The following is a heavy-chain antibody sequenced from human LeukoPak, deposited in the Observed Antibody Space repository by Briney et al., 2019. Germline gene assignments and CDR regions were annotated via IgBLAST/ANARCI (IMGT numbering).Heavy chain of an antibody. Sequence: PGGSLRLSCEASGFTFSSFGMHWVRQAPGKGLEWMTVILYDGSDKYYADSVKGRFTISRDNSKNTLYLQMNSLRAEDTAVYYCAKDRGGEVGYFDYWGQGTLVTVSS. D-gene: IGHD3-16*01. CDR1: GFTFSSFG. CDR3: AKDRGGEVGYFDY. V-gene: IGHV3-30*18. J-gene: IGHJ4*02. CDR2: ILYDGSDK.